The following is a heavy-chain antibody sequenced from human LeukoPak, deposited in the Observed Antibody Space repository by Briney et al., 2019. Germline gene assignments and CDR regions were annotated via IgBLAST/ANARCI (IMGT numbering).Heavy chain of an antibody. CDR1: GFWFSDYW. Sequence: PGGSLRLSCVASGFWFSDYWMAWVRQAPGKGLEWVANINKYGNEKNYVDSVEGRFTISRDNDEDSVYLQMNRLRGDDTAVSYCAKVPYFGVVHGPYFDYWGQGSLVTVYS. J-gene: IGHJ4*02. CDR3: AKVPYFGVVHGPYFDY. D-gene: IGHD3-3*01. CDR2: INKYGNEK. V-gene: IGHV3-7*01.